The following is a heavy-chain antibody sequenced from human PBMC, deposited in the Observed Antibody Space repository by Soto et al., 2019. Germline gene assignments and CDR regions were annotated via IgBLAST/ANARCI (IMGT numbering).Heavy chain of an antibody. Sequence: QVQLQESGPGLVKPSQTLSLTCSVSGESISGGYYWSWIRQHPGKGLEWIGYVSPIGTPYYSPSLSSRVSISMHTSKNQLSLALRSVSAAYTAVYYCARDRGSYGMDVWGQCTTVTVSS. CDR2: VSPIGTP. CDR3: ARDRGSYGMDV. J-gene: IGHJ6*02. V-gene: IGHV4-31*03. CDR1: GESISGGYY.